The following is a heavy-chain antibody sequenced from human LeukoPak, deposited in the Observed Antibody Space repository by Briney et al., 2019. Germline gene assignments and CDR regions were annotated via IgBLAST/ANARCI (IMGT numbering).Heavy chain of an antibody. CDR1: GFAFSDYY. D-gene: IGHD7-27*01. CDR2: ISSSGSTI. CDR3: ARVAGEGYFDY. V-gene: IGHV3-11*01. Sequence: GGSLRLSCVASGFAFSDYYMSWIRQAPGKGLEWVSYISSSGSTIYYADSVKGRFTISRDNAKNSLYLQMNSLRAEDTAVYYCARVAGEGYFDYWGQGTLVTVSS. J-gene: IGHJ4*02.